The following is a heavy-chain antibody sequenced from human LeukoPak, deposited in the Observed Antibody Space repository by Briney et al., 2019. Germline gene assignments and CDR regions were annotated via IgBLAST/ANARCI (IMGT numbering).Heavy chain of an antibody. V-gene: IGHV1-24*01. J-gene: IGHJ4*02. D-gene: IGHD3-9*01. CDR2: FDPEDGET. CDR3: ATSDILTGYTVDY. Sequence: GASVKVSCKVSGYTLTELSMHWVRQAPGKGLEWMGGFDPEDGETIYAQKFQGRATMTEDTSTDTAYMELSSLRSEDTAVYYCATSDILTGYTVDYWGQGTLVTVSS. CDR1: GYTLTELS.